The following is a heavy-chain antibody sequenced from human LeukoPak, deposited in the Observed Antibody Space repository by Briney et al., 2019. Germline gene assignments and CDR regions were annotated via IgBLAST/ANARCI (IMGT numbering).Heavy chain of an antibody. Sequence: PSETLSLNCTVSGGSITGSRYYWGWIRQPPGKGLEWLGNIYYSGSIDHNPSLRSRLTISLDTSKSQFSLKLSSVTAADTAVYYCATPSGNAYDVWGQGTMVTVSS. D-gene: IGHD3-10*01. V-gene: IGHV4-39*07. CDR1: GGSITGSRYY. J-gene: IGHJ3*01. CDR3: ATPSGNAYDV. CDR2: IYYSGSI.